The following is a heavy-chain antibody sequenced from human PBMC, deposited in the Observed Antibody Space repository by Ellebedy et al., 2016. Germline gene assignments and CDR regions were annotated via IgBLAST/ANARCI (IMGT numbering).Heavy chain of an antibody. Sequence: SETLSLXXTVSGGSVSSGSYYWSWIRQHPGKGLEWIGYIYYSGSTYYNPSLKSRVTISVDTSKNQFSLKLSSVTAADTAVYYCARGGYDSSGNEVWGQGTLVTVSS. CDR1: GGSVSSGSYY. CDR2: IYYSGST. D-gene: IGHD3-22*01. V-gene: IGHV4-31*03. CDR3: ARGGYDSSGNEV. J-gene: IGHJ4*02.